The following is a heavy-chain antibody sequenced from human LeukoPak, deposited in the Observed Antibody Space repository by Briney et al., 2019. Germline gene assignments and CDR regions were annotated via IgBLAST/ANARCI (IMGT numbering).Heavy chain of an antibody. CDR1: GFTFSSYA. D-gene: IGHD3-16*01. CDR3: VREAYYASGSPPTYYFDS. Sequence: GGSLRLSCAASGFTFSSYAMSWVRQAPGKGLEWVSAMSGSGGTTYYADSVKGRFTISRDDSKNTLYLQMNSLRAEDTAVYYCVREAYYASGSPPTYYFDSWGQGTLVTVSS. V-gene: IGHV3-23*01. CDR2: MSGSGGTT. J-gene: IGHJ4*02.